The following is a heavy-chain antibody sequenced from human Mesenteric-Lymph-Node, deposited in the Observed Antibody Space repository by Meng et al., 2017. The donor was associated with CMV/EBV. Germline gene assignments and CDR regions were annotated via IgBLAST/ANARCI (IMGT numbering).Heavy chain of an antibody. D-gene: IGHD2-2*01. CDR1: GAISSSSYY. Sequence: GAISSSSYYWGWSRQPPGKGLEWIGSIYYSGSTYSHPSLKSRVTISVDTSKNQFSLKLSSVTAADTAVYYCARKESLPAAILSWFDPWGQGTLVTVSS. CDR2: IYYSGST. V-gene: IGHV4-39*01. CDR3: ARKESLPAAILSWFDP. J-gene: IGHJ5*02.